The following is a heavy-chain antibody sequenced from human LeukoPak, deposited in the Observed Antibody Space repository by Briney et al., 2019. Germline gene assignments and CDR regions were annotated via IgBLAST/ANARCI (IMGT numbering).Heavy chain of an antibody. CDR3: ARDPHGYWWFDP. V-gene: IGHV3-74*03. CDR1: GFIFSNYW. J-gene: IGHJ5*02. D-gene: IGHD5-18*01. Sequence: GGSLRLSCTASGFIFSNYWMHWVRQAPGKGLVWVSRINSDGSSTTYADSVKGRFTIYRDNAKNTLYLQMNSLRAEDTAVYYCARDPHGYWWFDPWGQGTLVTVSS. CDR2: INSDGSST.